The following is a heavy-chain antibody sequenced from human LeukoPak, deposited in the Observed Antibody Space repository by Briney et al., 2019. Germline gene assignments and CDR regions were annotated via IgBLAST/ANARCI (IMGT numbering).Heavy chain of an antibody. D-gene: IGHD4-23*01. CDR1: GFTFSTYV. V-gene: IGHV3-23*01. CDR3: AKDEDGNYNWFDP. J-gene: IGHJ5*02. CDR2: VSGSGGGT. Sequence: GGSLRLSCAVSGFTFSTYVMSWVRQAPGKGLEWVSSVSGSGGGTYYADSVKGRFTISRDNSKNTLYLQMNSLRAEDTAVYYCAKDEDGNYNWFDPWGQGTLVTVSS.